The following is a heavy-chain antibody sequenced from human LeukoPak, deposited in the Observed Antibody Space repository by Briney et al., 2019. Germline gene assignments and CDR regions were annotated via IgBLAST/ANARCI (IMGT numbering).Heavy chain of an antibody. CDR3: AELGITMIGGV. CDR2: ISGSGGST. D-gene: IGHD3-10*02. J-gene: IGHJ6*04. V-gene: IGHV3-23*01. Sequence: PGGSLRLSCAASGFTFSSYSMSLVRQAPGKGLEWVSAISGSGGSTYYADSVKGRFTISRDNAKNSLYLQMNSLRAEDTAVYYCAELGITMIGGVWGKGTAVTISS. CDR1: GFTFSSYS.